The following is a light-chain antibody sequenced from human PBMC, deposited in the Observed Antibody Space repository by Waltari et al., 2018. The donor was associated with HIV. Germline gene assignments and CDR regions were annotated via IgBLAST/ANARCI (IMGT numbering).Light chain of an antibody. V-gene: IGLV2-11*01. J-gene: IGLJ3*02. CDR2: DVS. CDR1: TSDVGAYNF. Sequence: QSALTQPPSVSGSPGPSVTTSCTGTTSDVGAYNFVSWYQQHPGKAPKVLIYDVSKRPSGVPDRFSGSKSGNTASLTISGLQAEDEADYYCCSYAGSYTWVFGGGTKLTVL. CDR3: CSYAGSYTWV.